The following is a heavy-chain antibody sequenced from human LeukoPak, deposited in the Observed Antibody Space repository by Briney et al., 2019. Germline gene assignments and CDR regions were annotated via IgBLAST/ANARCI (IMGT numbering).Heavy chain of an antibody. D-gene: IGHD2-15*01. CDR3: ARRSPISYCSGGSCGRYFDY. J-gene: IGHJ4*02. CDR2: IYYSGST. V-gene: IGHV4-39*07. CDR1: GGSISSGSYY. Sequence: SETLSLTCTVSGGSISSGSYYWGWIRQPPGKGLEWIGSIYYSGSTYYKPSLKSRVTISLDTSKNQFSLKLSSVTAADTAVYYCARRSPISYCSGGSCGRYFDYWGQGTLVTVSS.